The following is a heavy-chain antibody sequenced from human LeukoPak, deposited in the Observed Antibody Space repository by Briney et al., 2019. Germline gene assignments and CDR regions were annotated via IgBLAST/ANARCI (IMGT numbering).Heavy chain of an antibody. CDR1: GGSISSYY. J-gene: IGHJ3*02. CDR2: IYYSGST. Sequence: SETLSLTCTVSGGSISSYYWSWIRQPPGKGLEWIGYIYYSGSTSYNPSLKSRVTISVDTSKNQFSLKLSSVTAADTAVCYCARREPRRDAFDTWGQGTMVTVSS. V-gene: IGHV4-59*08. CDR3: ARREPRRDAFDT.